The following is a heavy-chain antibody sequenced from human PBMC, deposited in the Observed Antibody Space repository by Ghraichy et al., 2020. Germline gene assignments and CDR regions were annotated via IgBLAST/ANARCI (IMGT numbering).Heavy chain of an antibody. CDR2: ISGSGGTT. V-gene: IGHV3-23*01. Sequence: GGSLRLSCAASGFTFSTYAMSWVRQAPGKGLEWVSTISGSGGTTYYADSMKGRFTISRDNSKNTLYLQMNSLRAEDTAVYYCAKDLEYSSPEGSFDYWGQGTLVTVSS. D-gene: IGHD6-6*01. J-gene: IGHJ4*02. CDR1: GFTFSTYA. CDR3: AKDLEYSSPEGSFDY.